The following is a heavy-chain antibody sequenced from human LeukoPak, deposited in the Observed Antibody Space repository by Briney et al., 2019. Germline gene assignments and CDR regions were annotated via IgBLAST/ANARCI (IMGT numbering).Heavy chain of an antibody. CDR2: ISYDGSNK. V-gene: IGHV3-30-3*01. CDR3: ARGDCGGDCYSIENFDY. D-gene: IGHD2-21*02. Sequence: GGSLRLSCAASGFTFSSYAMNWVRQAPGKGLEWVAVISYDGSNKYYADSVKGRFTISRDNSKNTLYLQMNSLRAEDTAVYYCARGDCGGDCYSIENFDYWGQGTLVTVSS. J-gene: IGHJ4*02. CDR1: GFTFSSYA.